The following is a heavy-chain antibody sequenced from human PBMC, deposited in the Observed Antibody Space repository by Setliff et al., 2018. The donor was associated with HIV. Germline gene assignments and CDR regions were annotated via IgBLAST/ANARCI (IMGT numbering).Heavy chain of an antibody. D-gene: IGHD2-15*01. CDR1: EVTVRDNY. J-gene: IGHJ4*02. V-gene: IGHV3-66*01. CDR3: SRDRVPYCSGDNCYDFDY. Sequence: PGGSLRLSCAASEVTVRDNYMLWVRQSPGKGLEWVSIIYSDGSAYYADSVQGRFSISRDNSKNTLYLQMNSLRVEDTAVYYCSRDRVPYCSGDNCYDFDYWGQGTLVTVSS. CDR2: IYSDGSA.